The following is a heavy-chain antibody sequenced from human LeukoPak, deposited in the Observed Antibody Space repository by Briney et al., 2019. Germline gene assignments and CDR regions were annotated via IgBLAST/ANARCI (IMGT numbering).Heavy chain of an antibody. CDR1: GFTFSSYA. CDR3: ARENYSSAKGGYYFDY. D-gene: IGHD6-19*01. Sequence: GSLRLSCAASGFTFSSYAMNWVRQAPGKGLEWVSSISTGSSYIYYADSVKGRFTISRDNAKNSLYLQMNSLRAEDTAVYYCARENYSSAKGGYYFDYWGQGTLVTVSS. V-gene: IGHV3-21*01. CDR2: ISTGSSYI. J-gene: IGHJ4*02.